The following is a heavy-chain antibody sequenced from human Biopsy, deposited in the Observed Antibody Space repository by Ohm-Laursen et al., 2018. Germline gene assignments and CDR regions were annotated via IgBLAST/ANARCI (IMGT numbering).Heavy chain of an antibody. CDR1: GGSISSFY. CDR2: IYITGET. D-gene: IGHD3-10*01. Sequence: TLSLTCAVSGGSISSFYWTWIRQPAGQGLEWIGRIYITGETDYNPTLKSRVTMSVDSSKKQFSLKLKSVTAADTAIYYCARAPPLIRGVVESWFDPWGQGILVTVSS. CDR3: ARAPPLIRGVVESWFDP. J-gene: IGHJ5*02. V-gene: IGHV4-4*07.